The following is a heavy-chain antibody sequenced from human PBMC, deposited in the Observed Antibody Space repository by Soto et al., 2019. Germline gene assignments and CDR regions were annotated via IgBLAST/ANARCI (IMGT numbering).Heavy chain of an antibody. CDR1: GFTFSSYG. V-gene: IGHV3-30*18. CDR3: AKAKESAAAGIWFVADY. CDR2: ISYDGSNK. D-gene: IGHD6-13*01. J-gene: IGHJ4*02. Sequence: QVQLVESGGGVVQPGRSLRLSCAASGFTFSSYGMHWVRQAPGKGLEWVAVISYDGSNKYYADSVKGRFTISRDNSTNTVYVQMISLRAEDTAVYYCAKAKESAAAGIWFVADYWGEGTLVIVSS.